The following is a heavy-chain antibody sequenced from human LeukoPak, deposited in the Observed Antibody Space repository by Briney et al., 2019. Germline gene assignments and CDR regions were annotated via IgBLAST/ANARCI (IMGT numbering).Heavy chain of an antibody. V-gene: IGHV4-59*10. CDR2: IYTSGST. CDR1: GGSFSGYY. Sequence: PSETLSLTCAIYGGSFSGYYWSWIRQPAGKGLEWIGRIYTSGSTNYNPSLTSRVTMSVDTSKNQFSLKLSSVTAADTAVYYCARGTFRSGFDYWGQGTLVTVSS. D-gene: IGHD1-26*01. CDR3: ARGTFRSGFDY. J-gene: IGHJ4*02.